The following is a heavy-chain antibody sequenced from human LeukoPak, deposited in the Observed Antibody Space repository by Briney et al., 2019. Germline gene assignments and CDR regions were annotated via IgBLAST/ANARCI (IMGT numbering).Heavy chain of an antibody. CDR3: ARGGYAVTPIFDY. CDR1: GLTFSSYA. J-gene: IGHJ4*02. V-gene: IGHV3-23*01. CDR2: INSNGGST. D-gene: IGHD4-17*01. Sequence: PGGSLRLSCAASGLTFSSYAMGWVRQAPGQGLEWVSFINSNGGSTFHADSVKGRFTGSRDNSKNTLYLQMNSLRPEDTAVYFCARGGYAVTPIFDYWGQGTLVTVSS.